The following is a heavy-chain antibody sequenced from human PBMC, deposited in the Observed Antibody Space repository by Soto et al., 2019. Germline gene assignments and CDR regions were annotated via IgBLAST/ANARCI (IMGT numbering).Heavy chain of an antibody. J-gene: IGHJ4*02. CDR2: INDDGIST. CDR1: GFTFSMYW. Sequence: GGSLRLSCAASGFTFSMYWMHWVRQVPGKGPEWVSRINDDGISTNYADSVKGRFTISRDNAKNTLYLQMNALRVEDTAVYYCTRGHRSTSTGTGDFWGQGTLVTVSS. CDR3: TRGHRSTSTGTGDF. V-gene: IGHV3-74*01. D-gene: IGHD1-1*01.